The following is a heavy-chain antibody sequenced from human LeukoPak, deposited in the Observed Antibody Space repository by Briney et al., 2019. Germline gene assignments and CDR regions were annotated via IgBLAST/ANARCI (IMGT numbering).Heavy chain of an antibody. CDR1: GGSISSGDYY. V-gene: IGHV4-30-4*01. D-gene: IGHD3-22*01. Sequence: SQTLSLTCTVSGGSISSGDYYWSWIRQPPGKGLEWIGYIYYSGSTYYNPSLKSRVTISVDTSKNQFSLKLSSVTAADTAVYYCARDGGDYYDSSGTFDYWGQGTLVTVSS. J-gene: IGHJ4*02. CDR2: IYYSGST. CDR3: ARDGGDYYDSSGTFDY.